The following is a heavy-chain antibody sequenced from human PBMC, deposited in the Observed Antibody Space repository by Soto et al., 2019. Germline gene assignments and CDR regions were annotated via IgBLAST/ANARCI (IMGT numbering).Heavy chain of an antibody. CDR1: GFTFSRYG. D-gene: IGHD4-17*01. CDR2: IVNDGSNR. Sequence: GGSLRLSCVASGFTFSRYGMHWVRQAPGEGLEWMAVIVNDGSNRDHADSVKGRFTISRDNSKNTLYLQMNSLGVKDTAMYYCARDDDYEGNGLDYWGQGTLVTVSS. J-gene: IGHJ4*02. CDR3: ARDDDYEGNGLDY. V-gene: IGHV3-33*01.